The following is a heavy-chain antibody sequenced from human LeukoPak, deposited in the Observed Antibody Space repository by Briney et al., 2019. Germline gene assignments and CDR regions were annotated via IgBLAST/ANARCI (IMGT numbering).Heavy chain of an antibody. CDR1: GFTFSSNY. CDR2: IYSGGST. V-gene: IGHV3-53*01. CDR3: ARADSSSWYAFDI. D-gene: IGHD6-13*01. J-gene: IGHJ3*02. Sequence: GGSLRLSCAASGFTFSSNYMSWVRQAPGKGLEWVSVIYSGGSTYYADSVKGRFTISRDNSKNTLYLQMNSLRAEDTAVYYCARADSSSWYAFDIWGQGTMVTVSS.